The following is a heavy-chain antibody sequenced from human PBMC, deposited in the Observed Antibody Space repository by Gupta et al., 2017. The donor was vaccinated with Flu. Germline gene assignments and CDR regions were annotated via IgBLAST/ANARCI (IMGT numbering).Heavy chain of an antibody. D-gene: IGHD6-19*01. CDR3: ARDRYSGGWYSTEGI. V-gene: IGHV3-66*02. Sequence: EVQLVESGGGLVQPGGSLRLSCAASGFTVSSNYMSWVRQAPGKGPEWVPVIYSGGNTDYADSVKGRFTISRDNSKNTLSLQMNSLRVEDTAMYYCARDRYSGGWYSTEGIWGQGTMVTVSS. CDR1: GFTVSSNY. J-gene: IGHJ3*02. CDR2: IYSGGNT.